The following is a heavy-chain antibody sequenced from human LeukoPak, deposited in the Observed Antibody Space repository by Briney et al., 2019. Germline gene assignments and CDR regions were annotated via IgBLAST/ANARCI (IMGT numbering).Heavy chain of an antibody. CDR3: AREPSNRDWYFDL. D-gene: IGHD1-14*01. CDR1: GVTFSTYW. CDR2: IKQDGSEK. Sequence: TGGPLRLSCAASGVTFSTYWMSWVRQAPGKGLEWVANIKQDGSEKYYVDSVKGRFTISRDNAKNSLYLQMSGLRAEDTAVYYCAREPSNRDWYFDLWGRGTLVTVSS. V-gene: IGHV3-7*01. J-gene: IGHJ2*01.